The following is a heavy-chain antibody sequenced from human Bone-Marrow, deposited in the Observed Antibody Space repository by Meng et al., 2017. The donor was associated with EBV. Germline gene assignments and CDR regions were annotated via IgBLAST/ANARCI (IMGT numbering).Heavy chain of an antibody. CDR3: ASGSTAAGTDY. D-gene: IGHD6-13*01. CDR1: GGSISSGGYY. V-gene: IGHV4-30-4*01. J-gene: IGHJ4*02. CDR2: IYYSGST. Sequence: QVQLQEAGPGLVKPSQTLSLTCAVSGGSISSGGYYWSWIRQPPGKGLEWIGYIYYSGSTYYNPSLKSRVTISVDTSKNQFSLKLSSVTAADTAVYYCASGSTAAGTDYWGQGTLVTVSS.